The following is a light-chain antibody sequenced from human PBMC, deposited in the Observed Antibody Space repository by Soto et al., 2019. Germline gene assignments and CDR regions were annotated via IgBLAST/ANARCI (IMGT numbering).Light chain of an antibody. CDR2: EAS. CDR3: QQFNEFPIT. CDR1: QDISSV. V-gene: IGKV1-13*02. J-gene: IGKJ5*01. Sequence: VDRVTITCRASQDISSVLAWYQQKPGKAPNLLIYEASSLESGVPSRFSGSGSGTDFTLTISSLQPEDFATYYCQQFNEFPITFGQGTRLEIK.